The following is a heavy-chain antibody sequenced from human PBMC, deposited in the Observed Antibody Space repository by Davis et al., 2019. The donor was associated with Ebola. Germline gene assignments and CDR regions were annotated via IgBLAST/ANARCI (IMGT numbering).Heavy chain of an antibody. CDR2: ISWNSGSI. J-gene: IGHJ4*02. D-gene: IGHD2-21*02. CDR3: ARDHIVVVTAISYYFDY. Sequence: PGGSLRLSCAASGFTFDDYAMHWVRQAPGKGLEWVSGISWNSGSIGYADSVKGRFTISRDNSKNTLYLQMNSLRAEDTAVYYCARDHIVVVTAISYYFDYWGQGTLVTVSS. CDR1: GFTFDDYA. V-gene: IGHV3-9*01.